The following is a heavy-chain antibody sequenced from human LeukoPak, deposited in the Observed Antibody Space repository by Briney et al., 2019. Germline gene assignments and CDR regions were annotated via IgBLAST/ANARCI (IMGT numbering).Heavy chain of an antibody. CDR2: INHSGSS. Sequence: SETLSLTCALSGGSITDYFYNWVRQPPGKGLEWIGEINHSGSSTYNPSLKSRVIISVDTSKNQFSLQLTSVTATDTAVYYCARVGDLFGAHRVRGLPPDYYYMDVWGKGTMVTVSS. D-gene: IGHD3-10*01. J-gene: IGHJ6*03. CDR1: GGSITDYF. CDR3: ARVGDLFGAHRVRGLPPDYYYMDV. V-gene: IGHV4-34*01.